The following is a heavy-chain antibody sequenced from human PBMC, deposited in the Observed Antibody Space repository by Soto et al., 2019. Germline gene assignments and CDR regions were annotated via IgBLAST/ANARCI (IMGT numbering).Heavy chain of an antibody. CDR1: GGSISSGGYS. V-gene: IGHV4-30-2*01. CDR3: ARTALGNYYDSSGRFDY. D-gene: IGHD3-22*01. J-gene: IGHJ4*02. Sequence: PSETLSLTCAVSGGSISSGGYSWSWIRQPPGKGLEWIGYIYHSGSTYYNPSLKSRVTISVDRSKNQFSLKLSSVTAADTAVYYCARTALGNYYDSSGRFDYWGQGTLVTVSS. CDR2: IYHSGST.